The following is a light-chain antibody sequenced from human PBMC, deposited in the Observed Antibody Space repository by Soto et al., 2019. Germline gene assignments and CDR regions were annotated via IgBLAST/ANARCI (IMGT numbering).Light chain of an antibody. CDR3: ALYNTSTAYV. CDR2: QVT. V-gene: IGLV2-14*01. CDR1: SRDIGNYNY. J-gene: IGLJ1*01. Sequence: QAVLTQPASVSVSPGQSITISCTGTSRDIGNYNYVSWYQHHPGKAPKLMIYQVTSRPSSVSDRFSGSKSGMTASLTISGLQPEDEADYFYALYNTSTAYVFAIGTQVTV.